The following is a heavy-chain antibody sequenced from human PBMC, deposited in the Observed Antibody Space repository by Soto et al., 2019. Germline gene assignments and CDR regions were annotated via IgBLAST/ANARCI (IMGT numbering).Heavy chain of an antibody. V-gene: IGHV3-33*01. CDR2: IWYDGSNK. CDR3: AREGVVLAATPLDY. D-gene: IGHD2-15*01. Sequence: QVQLVESGGGVVQPGRSLRLSCAASGFTFSSYGMHWVRQAPGKGLEWVAVIWYDGSNKYYADSVKGRFTISRDNSKNTLYLQMNSLRAEDTAVYYCAREGVVLAATPLDYWGQGTLVTVSS. CDR1: GFTFSSYG. J-gene: IGHJ4*02.